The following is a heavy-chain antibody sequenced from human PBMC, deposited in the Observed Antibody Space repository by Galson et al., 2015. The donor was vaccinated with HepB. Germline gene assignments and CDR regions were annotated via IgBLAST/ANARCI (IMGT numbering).Heavy chain of an antibody. CDR1: GYTFTSYY. CDR3: ARDCSSTSCYNDAFDI. Sequence: SVKVSCKASGYTFTSYYMHWVRQAPGQGLEWMGIINPSGGSTSYAQKFQGRVTMTRDTSTSTVYMELSSLRSEDTAVYYCARDCSSTSCYNDAFDIWGQGTMVTVSS. CDR2: INPSGGST. V-gene: IGHV1-46*01. J-gene: IGHJ3*02. D-gene: IGHD2-2*02.